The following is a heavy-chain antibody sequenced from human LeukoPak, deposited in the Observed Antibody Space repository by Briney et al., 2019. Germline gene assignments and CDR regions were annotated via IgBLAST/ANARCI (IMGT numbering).Heavy chain of an antibody. CDR1: GGSFSGYY. Sequence: SETLSLTCAVYGGSFSGYYWSWIRQPPGKGLEWIGEINHSGSTNYNPSLKSRVTISVDTSKTQFSLKLSSVTAADTAVYYCARGEDIVTGYYIYYWGQGTLATVSS. V-gene: IGHV4-34*01. D-gene: IGHD3-9*01. J-gene: IGHJ4*02. CDR3: ARGEDIVTGYYIYY. CDR2: INHSGST.